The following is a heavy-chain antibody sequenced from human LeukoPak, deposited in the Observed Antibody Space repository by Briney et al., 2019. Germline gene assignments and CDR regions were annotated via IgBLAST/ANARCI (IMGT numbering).Heavy chain of an antibody. CDR3: AKDLSYGFDY. J-gene: IGHJ4*02. CDR1: GFTFSIYA. Sequence: GSLRLSCAASGFTFSIYAMSWVRQAPGKGLEWVSALSSSGGSTYYADSVKGRFTISRDNSKNMLYLQMNSLRAEDTAVYYCAKDLSYGFDYWGQGTLVTVSS. D-gene: IGHD5-18*01. CDR2: LSSSGGST. V-gene: IGHV3-23*01.